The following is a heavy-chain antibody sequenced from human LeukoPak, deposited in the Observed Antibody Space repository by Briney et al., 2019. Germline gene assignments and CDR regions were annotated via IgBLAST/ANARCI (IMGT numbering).Heavy chain of an antibody. D-gene: IGHD3-10*01. CDR2: ISWNSGSI. Sequence: GGSLRLSCAASGFTFDDYAMHWVRQAPGKGLEWVSGISWNSGSIGYADSVKGRFTISRDNAKNSLYLQMNSLRAEDMALYYCAKDSNYYDSGSFLDYWGQGTLVTVSS. CDR3: AKDSNYYDSGSFLDY. V-gene: IGHV3-9*03. J-gene: IGHJ4*02. CDR1: GFTFDDYA.